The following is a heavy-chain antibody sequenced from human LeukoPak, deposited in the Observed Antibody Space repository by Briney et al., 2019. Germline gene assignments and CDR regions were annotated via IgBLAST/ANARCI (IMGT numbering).Heavy chain of an antibody. CDR2: INPSGGTT. Sequence: ASVKVSCKASGYTFTSYYMHWVRQAPGQGLEWMGIINPSGGTTTYTQKFQGRVTMTRDMSTSTVYMELSSLRSEDTGVYYCAREGGDTPMVKFDSWGQGTLVTVSS. CDR1: GYTFTSYY. V-gene: IGHV1-46*01. CDR3: AREGGDTPMVKFDS. J-gene: IGHJ4*02. D-gene: IGHD5-18*01.